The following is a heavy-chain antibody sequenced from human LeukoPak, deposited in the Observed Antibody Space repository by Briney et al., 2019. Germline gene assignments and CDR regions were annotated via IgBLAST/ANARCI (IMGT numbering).Heavy chain of an antibody. Sequence: GGSLRLSCAASGFTFSSYAMSWVRQAPGKGLEWVSAISGSGGSTYYADSVKGRFTISRDNSKNTLYLQMNSLRAEDTAVYYCANVKYCSGGSCRQYYFDYWGQGTLVTVSS. CDR2: ISGSGGST. CDR1: GFTFSSYA. D-gene: IGHD2-15*01. J-gene: IGHJ4*02. V-gene: IGHV3-23*01. CDR3: ANVKYCSGGSCRQYYFDY.